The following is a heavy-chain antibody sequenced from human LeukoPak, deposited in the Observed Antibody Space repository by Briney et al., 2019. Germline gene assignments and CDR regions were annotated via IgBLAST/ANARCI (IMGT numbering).Heavy chain of an antibody. CDR3: ARRAYSSGWYYFDY. Sequence: SETLSLTCTVSGGSISSYYWSWIRQPPGKGLEWIGYIYYSGSTNYNPSLKSRVTISVDTSKNQFSLKLSSVTAADMAMYYCARRAYSSGWYYFDYWGQGTLVTVSS. CDR1: GGSISSYY. CDR2: IYYSGST. V-gene: IGHV4-59*01. J-gene: IGHJ4*02. D-gene: IGHD6-19*01.